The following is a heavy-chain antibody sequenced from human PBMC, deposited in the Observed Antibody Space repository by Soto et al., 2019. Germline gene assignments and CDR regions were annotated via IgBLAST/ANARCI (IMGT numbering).Heavy chain of an antibody. CDR1: GFSLSTSGVG. CDR2: IYWDDDK. CDR3: AHSYLEILTGDYIWFDP. D-gene: IGHD3-9*01. Sequence: QITLKESGPTLVKPTQTLTLTCTFSGFSLSTSGVGVGWIRQPPGKALEWLALIYWDDDKRYSPSLKSRLTITKDTSKHPVVLTMTNMDPVDTATYYCAHSYLEILTGDYIWFDPWGQGTLVTVSS. J-gene: IGHJ5*02. V-gene: IGHV2-5*02.